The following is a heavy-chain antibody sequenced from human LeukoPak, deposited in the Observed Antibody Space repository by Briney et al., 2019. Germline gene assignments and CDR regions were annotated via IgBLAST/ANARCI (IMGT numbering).Heavy chain of an antibody. J-gene: IGHJ4*02. CDR1: GGXISSYY. CDR3: AKVGSGATYGFAVFDY. D-gene: IGHD3-10*01. V-gene: IGHV4-59*01. Sequence: SETLSLTCTVSGGXISSYYWSWIRQPPGKGREWIGYMYYSESTNYNPSLKSRVSISADTSKNQFSLKLSSVTAADTAVYYCAKVGSGATYGFAVFDYWGQGTLVTVSS. CDR2: MYYSEST.